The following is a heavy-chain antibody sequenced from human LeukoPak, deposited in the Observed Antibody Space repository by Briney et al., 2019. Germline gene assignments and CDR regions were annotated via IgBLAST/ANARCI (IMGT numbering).Heavy chain of an antibody. CDR2: INWNGGST. J-gene: IGHJ4*02. V-gene: IGHV3-20*01. CDR3: ARRIAAHYFDY. D-gene: IGHD6-6*01. CDR1: GFTFDHYG. Sequence: GGSLRLSCTASGFTFDHYGMSWVRQAPGKGLEWVSGINWNGGSTGYADSVKGRFTISRDNANNSLYLQMNSLRAEDTALYHCARRIAAHYFDYWGQGTLVTVSS.